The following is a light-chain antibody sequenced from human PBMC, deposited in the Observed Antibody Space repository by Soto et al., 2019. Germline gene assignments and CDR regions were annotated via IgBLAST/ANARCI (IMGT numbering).Light chain of an antibody. CDR3: QQYNNWPRT. CDR2: GAS. V-gene: IGKV3-15*01. CDR1: QSVSSN. J-gene: IGKJ1*01. Sequence: EIVMTQSPATLSVSPGERATLSCRPSQSVSSNLAWYQQKPGQAPRLLIYGASTRATGIPARFSGSGSGTEFTLTISSLQSGDFAVYYCQQYNNWPRTFGQGTKV.